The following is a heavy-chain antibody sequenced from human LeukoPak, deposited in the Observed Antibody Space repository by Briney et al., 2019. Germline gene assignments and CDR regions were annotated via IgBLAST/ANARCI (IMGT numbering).Heavy chain of an antibody. CDR3: ARGAKTYYYGSGSYFFGY. CDR2: INPSGGST. D-gene: IGHD3-10*01. CDR1: GYTFTSYY. V-gene: IGHV1-46*01. Sequence: ASVKVSCMASGYTFTSYYMHWVRQAPGQGLEWMGIINPSGGSTSYAQKFQGRVTMTRDTSTSTVYMELSSLRSEDTAVYYCARGAKTYYYGSGSYFFGYWGQGTLVTVSS. J-gene: IGHJ4*02.